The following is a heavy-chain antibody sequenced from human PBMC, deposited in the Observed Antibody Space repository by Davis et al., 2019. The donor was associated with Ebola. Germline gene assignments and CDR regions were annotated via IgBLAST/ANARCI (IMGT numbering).Heavy chain of an antibody. J-gene: IGHJ4*02. CDR1: GFNFSSYS. CDR2: ILYDGNTK. CDR3: AREVGAVAENYFDY. Sequence: GESLKISCAASGFNFSSYSMHWVRQAPGKGLEWVAVILYDGNTKYYADSVKGRFTISRDNSKNTLDLQMNSLRAEDTAVYYCAREVGAVAENYFDYWGQGTLVTVSS. D-gene: IGHD6-19*01. V-gene: IGHV3-30-3*01.